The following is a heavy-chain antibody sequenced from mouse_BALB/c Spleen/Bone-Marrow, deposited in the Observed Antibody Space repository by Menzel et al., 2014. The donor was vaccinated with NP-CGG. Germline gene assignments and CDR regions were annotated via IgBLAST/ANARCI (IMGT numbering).Heavy chain of an antibody. CDR2: ISSGGSYT. CDR3: ARGGGYDWYFDV. V-gene: IGHV5-9-3*01. Sequence: EVQLVESGGGLVKPGGSLKPSCAASGFTFSSYAMSWVRQTPEKRLEWVATISSGGSYTYYPDSVKGRFTISRDNAKNTLYLQMSSLRSEDTAMYYCARGGGYDWYFDVWGAGTTVTVSS. CDR1: GFTFSSYA. D-gene: IGHD2-2*01. J-gene: IGHJ1*01.